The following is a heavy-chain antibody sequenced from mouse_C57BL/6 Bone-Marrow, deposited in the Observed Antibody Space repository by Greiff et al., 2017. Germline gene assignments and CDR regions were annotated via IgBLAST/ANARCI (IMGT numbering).Heavy chain of an antibody. CDR2: ISNLAYSI. CDR3: ARQTTVGCFDY. D-gene: IGHD1-1*01. CDR1: GFTFSDYG. V-gene: IGHV5-15*04. J-gene: IGHJ2*01. Sequence: EVKVEESGGGLVQPGGSLKLSCAASGFTFSDYGMAWVRQAPRKGPEWVAFISNLAYSIYYADTVTGRFTISRENAKNTLYLEMSSLRSEDTAMYYCARQTTVGCFDYWGQGTTLTVSS.